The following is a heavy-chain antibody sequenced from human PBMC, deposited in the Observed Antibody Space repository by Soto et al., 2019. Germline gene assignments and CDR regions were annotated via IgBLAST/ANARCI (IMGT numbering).Heavy chain of an antibody. CDR1: GGSISSYY. D-gene: IGHD3-10*01. V-gene: IGHV4-4*07. CDR3: ARDPGFGEYYYYYGMDV. J-gene: IGHJ6*02. Sequence: SETLSLTCTVSGGSISSYYLSWIRQPAGKGLEWIGRIYTSGSTNYSPSLRSRVTMSVDTSKNQFSLKLISVTAADTAVYYCARDPGFGEYYYYYGMDVWGQGTTVTVSS. CDR2: IYTSGST.